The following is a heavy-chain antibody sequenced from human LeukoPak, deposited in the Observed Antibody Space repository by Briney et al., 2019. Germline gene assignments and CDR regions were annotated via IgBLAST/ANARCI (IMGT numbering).Heavy chain of an antibody. CDR3: AKEGIDSGSNWFDP. CDR2: ISYDGSNK. Sequence: GRSLRLSCAASGFTFSSYGMHWVRQAPGKGLEWVAVISYDGSNKYYADSVKGRFTISRDSSKNTLYLQMNSLRAEDTAVYYCAKEGIDSGSNWFDPWGQGTLVTVSS. CDR1: GFTFSSYG. J-gene: IGHJ5*02. V-gene: IGHV3-30*18. D-gene: IGHD6-6*01.